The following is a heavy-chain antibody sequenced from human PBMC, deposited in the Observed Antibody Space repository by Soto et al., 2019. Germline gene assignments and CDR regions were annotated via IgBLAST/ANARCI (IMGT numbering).Heavy chain of an antibody. V-gene: IGHV3-30*18. J-gene: IGHJ4*02. D-gene: IGHD3-16*01. Sequence: QVQLVESGGGVVQPGRSLRLSCAASGFTFSSYGMHWVRQAPGKGLEWVAVISYDGSNKYYADSVKGRFTISRDNSKNTLYLQMNSLRAEDTAVYYCAKWAPDGRFGVANGYFDYWGQGTLVTVSS. CDR2: ISYDGSNK. CDR1: GFTFSSYG. CDR3: AKWAPDGRFGVANGYFDY.